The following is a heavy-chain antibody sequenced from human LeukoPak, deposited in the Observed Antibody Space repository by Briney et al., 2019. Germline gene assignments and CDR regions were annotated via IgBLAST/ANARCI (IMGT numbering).Heavy chain of an antibody. Sequence: SETLSLTCTVSGGPMYSYYWSWIRQTPGKGLEWIGRVYPGVSANYNPSLTSRVTMSVDTSKNQFALKLNTVTAADTAVYYCARMKFYDSTGYSPGHYMDVWGKGTTVTVSS. CDR3: ARMKFYDSTGYSPGHYMDV. CDR1: GGPMYSYY. V-gene: IGHV4-4*07. D-gene: IGHD3-22*01. J-gene: IGHJ6*03. CDR2: VYPGVSA.